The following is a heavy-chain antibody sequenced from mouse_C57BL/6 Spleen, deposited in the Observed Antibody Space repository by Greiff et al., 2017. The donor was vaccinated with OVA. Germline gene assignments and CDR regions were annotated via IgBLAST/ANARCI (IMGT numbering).Heavy chain of an antibody. Sequence: QVQLQQSGAELVRPGASVTLSCKASGYTFTDYEMHWVKQTPVQGLEWIGAIDPETGGTAYNQKFKGKATLTADKSSSTAYMELRSLTSEDSAVYYCTTAYYSGQGFAYWGQGTLVTVSA. CDR3: TTAYYSGQGFAY. CDR2: IDPETGGT. CDR1: GYTFTDYE. V-gene: IGHV1-15*01. J-gene: IGHJ3*01. D-gene: IGHD2-12*01.